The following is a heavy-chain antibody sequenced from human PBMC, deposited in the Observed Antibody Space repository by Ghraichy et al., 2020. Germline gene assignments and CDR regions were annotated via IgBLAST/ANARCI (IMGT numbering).Heavy chain of an antibody. CDR2: INPNSGGT. CDR1: GYTFTGYY. J-gene: IGHJ6*02. CDR3: ARAEEDYYYYGMDV. V-gene: IGHV1-2*04. Sequence: ASVKVSCKASGYTFTGYYMHWVRRAPGQGLEWMGWINPNSGGTNYAQKFQGWVTMTRDTSISTAYMELSRLRSDDTAVYYCARAEEDYYYYGMDVWGQGTTVTVSS.